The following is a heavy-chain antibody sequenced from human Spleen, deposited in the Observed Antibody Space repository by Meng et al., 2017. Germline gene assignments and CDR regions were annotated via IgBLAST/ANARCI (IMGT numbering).Heavy chain of an antibody. CDR3: ARDLKLGADY. CDR1: GFTFSSYG. V-gene: IGHV3-33*01. D-gene: IGHD3-10*01. J-gene: IGHJ4*02. CDR2: IWYDGSNK. Sequence: GESLKISCAASGFTFSSYGMHWVRQAPGKGLEWVAIIWYDGSNKYYADSVKGRFTISRDNSKITLYLQMDSLRAEDTAVYYCARDLKLGADYWGQGTLVTVSS.